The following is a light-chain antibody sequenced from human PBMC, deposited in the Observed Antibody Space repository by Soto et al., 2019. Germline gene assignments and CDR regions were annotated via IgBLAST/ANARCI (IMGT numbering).Light chain of an antibody. CDR2: DVS. V-gene: IGKV1-33*01. CDR3: QHYDSVPYT. CDR1: RDISNY. J-gene: IGKJ2*01. Sequence: DIQMTQSPSSLSASVGDRVTITCQASRDISNYLNWYQQKPGKAPTLLIYDVSNLESGVPSRFSGGGTGTHFTLIINSLRPEDFATYYCQHYDSVPYTFGQGTRLENK.